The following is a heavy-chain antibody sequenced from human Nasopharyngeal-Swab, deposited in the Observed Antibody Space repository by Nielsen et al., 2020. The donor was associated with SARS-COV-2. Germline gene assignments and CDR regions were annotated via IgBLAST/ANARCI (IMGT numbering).Heavy chain of an antibody. J-gene: IGHJ3*02. CDR2: IYHSGST. V-gene: IGHV4-4*02. D-gene: IGHD3-22*01. CDR3: ARDFDSSGYYYVGAFDI. CDR1: GGSISSSNW. Sequence: SETLSLTCAVSGGSISSSNWWSWVRQPPGKGLEWIGEIYHSGSTNYNPSLKSRVTISVDKSKNQFSLKLSSVTAADTAVYYCARDFDSSGYYYVGAFDIWGQGTMVTVSS.